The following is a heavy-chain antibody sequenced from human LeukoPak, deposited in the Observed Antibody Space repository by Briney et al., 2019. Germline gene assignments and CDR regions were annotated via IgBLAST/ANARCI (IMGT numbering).Heavy chain of an antibody. D-gene: IGHD6-13*01. CDR1: GGSISSYY. CDR3: ARHWQLGTFDY. CDR2: IYYSGST. Sequence: SETLSLTCTVSGGSISSYYWSWIRQPPGKGLEWIGYIYYSGSTNYNPSLKSRVTISVDTSKNQFSLKLSSVTAADTAVYYCARHWQLGTFDYWGQGTLVTVSS. J-gene: IGHJ4*02. V-gene: IGHV4-59*01.